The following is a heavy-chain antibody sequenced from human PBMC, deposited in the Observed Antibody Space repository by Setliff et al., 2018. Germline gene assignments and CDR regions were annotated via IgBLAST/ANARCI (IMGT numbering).Heavy chain of an antibody. CDR2: INPDESTT. J-gene: IGHJ4*02. CDR3: AKSAESDFWSGYYDY. V-gene: IGHV3-74*01. CDR1: GFTFSSYW. Sequence: PGGSLRLSCAASGFTFSSYWMHWVRQAPGKGLVWVSRINPDESTTSYADSVKGRFTISRDNAKNTVYLQMNSLRAEDTAVYYCAKSAESDFWSGYYDYWGQGTLVTVSS. D-gene: IGHD3-3*01.